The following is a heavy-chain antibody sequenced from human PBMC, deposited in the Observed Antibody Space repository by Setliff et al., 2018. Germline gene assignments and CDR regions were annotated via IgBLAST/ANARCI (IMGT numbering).Heavy chain of an antibody. Sequence: PGGSLRLSCAASGFTFSSYAMSWVRQAPGKGLEWVSAISGSGGSTYYADSVKGRFTISRDNAKNTLYLQMNSLRAEDTAVYYCARDYIHSSSPYFDYWGQGTLVTVSS. D-gene: IGHD6-6*01. CDR3: ARDYIHSSSPYFDY. CDR2: ISGSGGST. V-gene: IGHV3-23*01. J-gene: IGHJ4*02. CDR1: GFTFSSYA.